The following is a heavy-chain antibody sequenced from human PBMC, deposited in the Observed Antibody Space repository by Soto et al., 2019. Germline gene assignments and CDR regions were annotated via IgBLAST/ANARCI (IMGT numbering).Heavy chain of an antibody. V-gene: IGHV4-31*03. CDR3: ARVSRTAMVSSRSDY. D-gene: IGHD5-18*01. CDR2: IYYSGST. CDR1: GGSISSGGYY. J-gene: IGHJ4*02. Sequence: ASETLSLTCTVSGGSISSGGYYWSWIRQHPGKGLEWIGYIYYSGSTYYNPSLKSRVTISVDTSKNQFSLKLSSVTAADTAVYYCARVSRTAMVSSRSDYWGQGTLVTVSS.